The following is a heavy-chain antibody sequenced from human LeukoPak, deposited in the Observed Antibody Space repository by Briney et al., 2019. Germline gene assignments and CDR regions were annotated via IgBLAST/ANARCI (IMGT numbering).Heavy chain of an antibody. CDR1: GFTVSSNY. CDR3: ARVLLRHFDY. V-gene: IGHV3-66*01. Sequence: GGSLRLSCAASGFTVSSNYMSWVRQAPGKGLEWVSVIYSGGSTYSADSVKGRFTISRDNSKNTLSLQMNSLRAEDTAVYYCARVLLRHFDYWGQGTLVTVSS. D-gene: IGHD3-22*01. CDR2: IYSGGST. J-gene: IGHJ4*02.